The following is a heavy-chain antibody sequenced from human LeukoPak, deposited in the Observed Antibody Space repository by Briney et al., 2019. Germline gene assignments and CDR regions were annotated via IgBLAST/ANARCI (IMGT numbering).Heavy chain of an antibody. J-gene: IGHJ4*02. D-gene: IGHD2-21*01. Sequence: GASVKVSCKASGYTFTGYYLHWVRQAPGQGLEWMGWINPNSGGAKYAQKFQGRVTMTRDTSISTAYMELSRLRSDDTAVYYCARGHGDCYTRGGDYWGQGTLVTVSS. CDR3: ARGHGDCYTRGGDY. CDR1: GYTFTGYY. V-gene: IGHV1-2*02. CDR2: INPNSGGA.